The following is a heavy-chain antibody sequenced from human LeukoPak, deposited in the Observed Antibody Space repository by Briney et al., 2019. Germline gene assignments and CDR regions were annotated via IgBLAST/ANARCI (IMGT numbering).Heavy chain of an antibody. J-gene: IGHJ6*03. CDR1: GYTFTSYD. D-gene: IGHD3-10*01. V-gene: IGHV1-8*01. CDR3: ARGGYYGSGSYSRYYYYMDV. Sequence: GASVKVSCKASGYTFTSYDINWVRQATGQGLEWMGWMNPHSGNTGYAQKFQGRVTMTRNTSISTAYMELSSLRSEDTAVYYCARGGYYGSGSYSRYYYYMDVWGKGTTVTISS. CDR2: MNPHSGNT.